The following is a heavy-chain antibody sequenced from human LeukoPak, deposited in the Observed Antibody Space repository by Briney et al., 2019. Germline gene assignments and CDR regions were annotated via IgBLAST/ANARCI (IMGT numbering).Heavy chain of an antibody. V-gene: IGHV4-30-4*01. CDR2: IYYSGST. CDR1: GGSISSGDYY. J-gene: IGHJ3*02. CDR3: ARVSLIPCSTCCLTRGYAFDI. D-gene: IGHD2-2*01. Sequence: SQTLSLTCTVSGGSISSGDYYWSWIRQPPGKGLEWIGYIYYSGSTYYNPSLKSRVTISVDTSKNQFSLKLSSVTAADTAVYYCARVSLIPCSTCCLTRGYAFDIWGQGTMVTVSS.